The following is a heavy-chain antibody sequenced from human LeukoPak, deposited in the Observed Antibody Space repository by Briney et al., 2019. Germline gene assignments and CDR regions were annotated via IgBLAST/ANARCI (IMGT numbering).Heavy chain of an antibody. J-gene: IGHJ4*02. D-gene: IGHD3-3*01. CDR1: GFTFSSYV. V-gene: IGHV3-48*03. CDR2: ISGDSNTI. CDR3: AGIFAY. Sequence: GGSLRLSCAASGFTFSSYVMNWVRQAPGKGLEWVSYISGDSNTIYYADSVKGRFTISRDNTKNSLYLQMNSLRAGDTAVYYCAGIFAYWGQGTLVTVSS.